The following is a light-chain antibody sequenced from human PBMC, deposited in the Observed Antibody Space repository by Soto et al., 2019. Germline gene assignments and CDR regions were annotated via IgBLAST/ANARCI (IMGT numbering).Light chain of an antibody. V-gene: IGLV1-47*01. Sequence: QSVLTQPPSASGTPGQRVTISCSGSSSNIGSNYVYWYQQLPGTAPKLLIYRNNQRHSGVHDRFSGSKSGTSASLAISGLRSEDEADYYCAAWDDSLSGRVFGGGTKLTVL. CDR2: RNN. CDR3: AAWDDSLSGRV. CDR1: SSNIGSNY. J-gene: IGLJ2*01.